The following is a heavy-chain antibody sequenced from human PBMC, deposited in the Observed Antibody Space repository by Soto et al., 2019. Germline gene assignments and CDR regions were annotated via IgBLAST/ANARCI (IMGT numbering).Heavy chain of an antibody. CDR3: AHGYYDVLTGYYSQDTFDY. V-gene: IGHV2-5*02. Sequence: KESGPTLMEPSQTLTLTCTFSGFSLSTSGVGVGWIRQPPGKALEWLALIYWDDDKRYSPSLKSRLTITKDTSKNQVVLTMTNMDPVDTATYYCAHGYYDVLTGYYSQDTFDYWGQGTLVTVSS. J-gene: IGHJ4*02. CDR2: IYWDDDK. CDR1: GFSLSTSGVG. D-gene: IGHD3-9*01.